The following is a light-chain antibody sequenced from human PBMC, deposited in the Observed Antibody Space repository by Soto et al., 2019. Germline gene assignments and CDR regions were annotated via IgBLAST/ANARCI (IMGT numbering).Light chain of an antibody. J-gene: IGKJ4*01. CDR3: QQYNSAPLT. CDR1: QGISRY. Sequence: DIQMTQSPSSLSASVGDTVTITCRASQGISRYLAWYQQKPGKVPKLLIYAASTLQSGVPSRFSGSASGTDFTLNISSLQPEDVGTYYCQQYNSAPLTFGGGTKVEIK. CDR2: AAS. V-gene: IGKV1-27*01.